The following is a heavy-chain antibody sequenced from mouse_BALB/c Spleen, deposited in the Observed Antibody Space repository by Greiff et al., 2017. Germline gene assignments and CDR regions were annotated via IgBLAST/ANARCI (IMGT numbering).Heavy chain of an antibody. D-gene: IGHD1-1*01. Sequence: FQLQQSGPELVRPGVSVKISCKGSGYTFTDYAMHWVKQSHAKSLEWIGVISTYYGNTNYNQKFKGKATMTVDKSSSTAYMELARLTSEDSAIYYCARAGNYGSRAHYAMDYWGQGTSVTVSS. CDR2: ISTYYGNT. J-gene: IGHJ4*01. CDR1: GYTFTDYA. V-gene: IGHV1-67*01. CDR3: ARAGNYGSRAHYAMDY.